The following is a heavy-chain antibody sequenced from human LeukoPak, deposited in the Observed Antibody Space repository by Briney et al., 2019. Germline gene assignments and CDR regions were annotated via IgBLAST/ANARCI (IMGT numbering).Heavy chain of an antibody. D-gene: IGHD3-3*01. CDR2: ISGSGGST. Sequence: GGSLRLSCAASGFTFSSYAMSWVRQAPGKGLEWVSAISGSGGSTYYVDSVKGRFTISRDNSRNTLDLQMNSLGVEDTAVYYCARGDSVNYYYGMDLWGQGTTVTVSS. CDR1: GFTFSSYA. CDR3: ARGDSVNYYYGMDL. V-gene: IGHV3-23*01. J-gene: IGHJ6*02.